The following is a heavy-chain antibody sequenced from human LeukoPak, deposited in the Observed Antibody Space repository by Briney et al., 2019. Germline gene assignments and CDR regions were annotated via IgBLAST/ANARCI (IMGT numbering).Heavy chain of an antibody. Sequence: GGSLRLSCVGSAFTFSLYAMTWVRQAPGKGLEWVSGISGPGGSTYYADSVRGRFTISRDNSKNTLYLQMNSLRGEDTALYYCAKDSWSFHDAFDIWGQGTMVTVSS. D-gene: IGHD2-21*01. CDR3: AKDSWSFHDAFDI. J-gene: IGHJ3*02. CDR2: ISGPGGST. V-gene: IGHV3-23*01. CDR1: AFTFSLYA.